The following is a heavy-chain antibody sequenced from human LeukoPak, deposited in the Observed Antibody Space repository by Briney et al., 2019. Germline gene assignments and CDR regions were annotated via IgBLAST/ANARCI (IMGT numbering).Heavy chain of an antibody. CDR3: AALVDYYDSSGYYVDY. J-gene: IGHJ4*02. CDR2: INPNGGGT. Sequence: ASVKVSCKASGYTFSDYYIHWVRQAPGQGLEWMGWINPNGGGTHYAQQFLGRVTMTRDTSISTAYMELSSLRSEDTAVYYCAALVDYYDSSGYYVDYWGQGTLVTVSS. CDR1: GYTFSDYY. D-gene: IGHD3-22*01. V-gene: IGHV1-2*02.